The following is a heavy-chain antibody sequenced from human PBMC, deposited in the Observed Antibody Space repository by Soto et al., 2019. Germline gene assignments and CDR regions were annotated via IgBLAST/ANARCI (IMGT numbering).Heavy chain of an antibody. D-gene: IGHD2-15*01. CDR3: GRGFGGTH. CDR2: INQDGSAK. V-gene: IGHV3-7*05. J-gene: IGHJ4*02. CDR1: GFTFNNYY. Sequence: EVQLVESGGGLVQPGGSLRLSCAASGFTFNNYYMVWVRQAPGRGLEWVANINQDGSAKYYVDSVKGRFTISRDNAKSSLYLQIGSLRAEDTATYYCGRGFGGTHWGQGSLVTVSS.